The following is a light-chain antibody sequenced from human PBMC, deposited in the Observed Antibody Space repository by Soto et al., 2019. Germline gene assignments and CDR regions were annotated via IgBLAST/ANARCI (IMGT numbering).Light chain of an antibody. CDR1: ISNIGRNF. CDR3: AAWDDSLNIYV. V-gene: IGLV1-47*02. Sequence: QSVLTQPPSASWTPWQRLTISCSLRISNIGRNFVYWYQLFPGTAPKLFIYSNNQRPSGVPDRFSGSKSGTSASLAISGLRSEDEADYYCAAWDDSLNIYVFGTGTKVTVL. J-gene: IGLJ1*01. CDR2: SNN.